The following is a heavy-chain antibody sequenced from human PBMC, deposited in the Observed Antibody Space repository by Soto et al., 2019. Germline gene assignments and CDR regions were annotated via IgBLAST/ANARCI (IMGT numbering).Heavy chain of an antibody. Sequence: PGGSLRLSCAASGFTFSSYAMSWVRQAPGTGLEWVSSISGNGDNTFYGDSVKGRITISRDNSKNTLYLQMNNLRAEDTAVYCARAPGTYDFPYYFDSWGQGTLVTVSS. D-gene: IGHD3-3*01. CDR3: ARAPGTYDFPYYFDS. CDR1: GFTFSSYA. V-gene: IGHV3-23*01. J-gene: IGHJ4*02. CDR2: ISGNGDNT.